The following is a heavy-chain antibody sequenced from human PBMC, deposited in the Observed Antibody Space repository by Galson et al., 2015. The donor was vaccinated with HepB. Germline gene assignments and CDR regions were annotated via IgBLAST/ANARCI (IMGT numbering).Heavy chain of an antibody. Sequence: SLRLGCAASGFTFGVYAVSWLRQAPEMGLVWVGFMRGKTCGGTIKYAASVKDRFTISRDDSKSIAYLQMNSLKTEDTGVYYCTRKSDGNSQKCDYWGQGTLVTVSS. CDR1: GFTFGVYA. CDR3: TRKSDGNSQKCDY. D-gene: IGHD2-21*01. V-gene: IGHV3-49*03. J-gene: IGHJ4*02. CDR2: MRGKTCGGTI.